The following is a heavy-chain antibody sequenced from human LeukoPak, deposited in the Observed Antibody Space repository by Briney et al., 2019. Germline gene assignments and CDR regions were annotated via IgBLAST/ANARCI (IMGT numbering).Heavy chain of an antibody. J-gene: IGHJ4*02. Sequence: SSETLSLTCAVPGYSISSGYYWGWIRQPPGKGLEWIGSIYHSGSTYYNPSLKSRVTISVDTSKNQFSLKLSSVTAADTAVYYCARGYVDTAMVYYFDYWGQGTLVTVSS. D-gene: IGHD5-18*01. CDR1: GYSISSGYY. CDR2: IYHSGST. V-gene: IGHV4-38-2*01. CDR3: ARGYVDTAMVYYFDY.